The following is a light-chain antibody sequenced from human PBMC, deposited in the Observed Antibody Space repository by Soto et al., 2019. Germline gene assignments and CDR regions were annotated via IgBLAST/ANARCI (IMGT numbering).Light chain of an antibody. V-gene: IGKV3-20*01. CDR1: QSVSSTY. CDR3: QQYGSSLLT. J-gene: IGKJ4*01. CDR2: GAS. Sequence: EIVLTQSPGTLSLSPGERATLSCRASQSVSSTYLAWYQQKPGQAPRLLIYGASSRATGIPDRFSGSGSGTDFTLTISRLEREDFAVYYCQQYGSSLLTFGGGTKVEIK.